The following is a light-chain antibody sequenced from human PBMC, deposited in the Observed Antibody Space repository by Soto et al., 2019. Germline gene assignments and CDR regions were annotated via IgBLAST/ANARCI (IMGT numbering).Light chain of an antibody. J-gene: IGKJ4*01. CDR3: QQRSNWPLT. CDR2: DTS. Sequence: EIVLTQSPVTLSLSPGDTATLSCRASESVVRYLAWYQQKPGQAPRLLMYDTSKRATGIPARFSGSGYGRDXXXTISSLEPEDFAVYYCQQRSNWPLTFGGGTKVEIK. CDR1: ESVVRY. V-gene: IGKV3-11*02.